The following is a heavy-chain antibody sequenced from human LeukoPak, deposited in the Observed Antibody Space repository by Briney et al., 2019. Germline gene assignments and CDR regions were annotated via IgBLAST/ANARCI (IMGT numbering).Heavy chain of an antibody. Sequence: PSETLSLTCIVSGYSISSGYYWGWIRQPPGKGLEWIGSIYHSGSTYYNPSLKSRVTISVDTSKNQFSLKLSSVTAADTAVYYCASVRYYYDSSGYPYNWFDPWGQGTLVTVSS. J-gene: IGHJ5*02. V-gene: IGHV4-38-2*02. D-gene: IGHD3-22*01. CDR2: IYHSGST. CDR1: GYSISSGYY. CDR3: ASVRYYYDSSGYPYNWFDP.